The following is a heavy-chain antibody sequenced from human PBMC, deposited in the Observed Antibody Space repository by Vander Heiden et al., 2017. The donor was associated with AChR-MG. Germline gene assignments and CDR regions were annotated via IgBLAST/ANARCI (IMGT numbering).Heavy chain of an antibody. CDR2: IYHSGSS. CDR1: GGSISSSNW. CDR3: ARDEAYSSGWYGY. J-gene: IGHJ4*02. D-gene: IGHD6-19*01. V-gene: IGHV4-4*02. Sequence: QVQLQESGPGLVKPSGTPSLTCAVPGGSISSSNWWGWGRQPPGKGLEWIGEIYHSGSSNYNPALKSRVTISVDKSKNQFSLKLSSVTAADTAVYYCARDEAYSSGWYGYWGQGTLVTVSS.